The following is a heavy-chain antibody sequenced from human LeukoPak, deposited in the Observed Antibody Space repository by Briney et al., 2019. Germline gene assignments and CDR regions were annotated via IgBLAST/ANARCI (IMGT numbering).Heavy chain of an antibody. V-gene: IGHV1-46*01. CDR1: GYTFTGYY. CDR3: AREGEYYAESGNLIDAADV. CDR2: IAPISGTP. J-gene: IGHJ3*01. Sequence: ASVKVSCKASGYTFTGYYMHWVRQAPGQGLEWMGGIAPISGTPVYAQKFQDRVNITADTSTNTAYMEMSSLTSEDTAMYYCAREGEYYAESGNLIDAADVWGQGTMVIVSA. D-gene: IGHD3-10*01.